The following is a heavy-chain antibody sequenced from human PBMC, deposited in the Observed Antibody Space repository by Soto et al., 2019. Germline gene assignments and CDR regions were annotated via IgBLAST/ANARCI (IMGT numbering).Heavy chain of an antibody. V-gene: IGHV3-74*01. D-gene: IGHD1-26*01. CDR3: ARGPRGLYHTDY. Sequence: EVQLVESGGGLVQPGGSLRLSCAASGFIFSSDWMHWVRQAAGKGLEWVSRINMDGSSTNYADSVKGRFTISRDNAKNMLYVQMDSLRAGDTAVYYCARGPRGLYHTDYWGQGALVTVSS. J-gene: IGHJ4*02. CDR1: GFIFSSDW. CDR2: INMDGSST.